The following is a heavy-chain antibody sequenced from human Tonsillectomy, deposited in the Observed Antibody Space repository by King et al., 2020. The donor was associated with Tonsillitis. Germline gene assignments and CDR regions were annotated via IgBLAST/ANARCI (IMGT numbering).Heavy chain of an antibody. CDR3: ARGGGTIFGVIVADSYYYYMDV. J-gene: IGHJ6*03. CDR1: GGSFSGYY. D-gene: IGHD3-3*01. V-gene: IGHV4-34*01. Sequence: HVQLQQWGASLLKPSETLSLTCAVYGGSFSGYYWTWIRQPPGKGLEWIGEINHSGGTNYNPSLKSRVTISVDTSKNQFSLTLSSVTAADTAVYYCARGGGTIFGVIVADSYYYYMDVWGKGTTVTVSS. CDR2: INHSGGT.